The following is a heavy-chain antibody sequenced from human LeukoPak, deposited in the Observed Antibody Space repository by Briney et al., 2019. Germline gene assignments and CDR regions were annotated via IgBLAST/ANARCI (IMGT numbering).Heavy chain of an antibody. CDR1: GFTFSSYA. J-gene: IGHJ6*02. CDR2: ISYDGSNK. Sequence: GGSLRLSCAASGFTFSSYAMHWVRQAPGKGLEWVAVISYDGSNKYYADSVKGRFTISRDNSKNTLYLQMNSLRAEDTAVYYCASSGGSQSHYYYGMGVWGQGTTVTVSS. D-gene: IGHD6-19*01. CDR3: ASSGGSQSHYYYGMGV. V-gene: IGHV3-30-3*01.